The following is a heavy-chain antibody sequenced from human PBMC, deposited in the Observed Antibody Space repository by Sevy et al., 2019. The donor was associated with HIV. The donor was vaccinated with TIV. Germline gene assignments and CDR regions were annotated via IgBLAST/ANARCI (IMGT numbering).Heavy chain of an antibody. CDR2: INHSGST. CDR3: ARGGITGTTNYYYYGMDV. Sequence: SETLSLTCAVYGGSFSGYYWSWIRQPPGKGLEWIGEINHSGSTNYNPSLKSRVTISVETSKNQCSLRLSSVTAADTAVYYCARGGITGTTNYYYYGMDVWGQGTTVTVSS. V-gene: IGHV4-34*01. J-gene: IGHJ6*02. D-gene: IGHD1-7*01. CDR1: GGSFSGYY.